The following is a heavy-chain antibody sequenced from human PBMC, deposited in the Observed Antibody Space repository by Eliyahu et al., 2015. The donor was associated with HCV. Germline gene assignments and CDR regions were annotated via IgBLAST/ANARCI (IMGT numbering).Heavy chain of an antibody. CDR1: GFTVSSNY. Sequence: EVQLVESGGGLVQPGGSLRLSXAASGFTVSSNYMSWVRQAPGKGLXXVSVXXSXSSTYYADSVKGRFTITRDNSKNTLYLQMNSLRAEDTAVYYCATGDGMDVWGQGTTVTVSS. J-gene: IGHJ6*02. V-gene: IGHV3-66*01. CDR3: ATGDGMDV. CDR2: XXSXSST.